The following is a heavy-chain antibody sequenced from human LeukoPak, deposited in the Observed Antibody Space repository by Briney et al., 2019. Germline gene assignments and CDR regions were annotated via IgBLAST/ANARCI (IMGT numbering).Heavy chain of an antibody. Sequence: GASVKVSCKASGYTFTNYDINWVRQATGQGLEWMGWMNPNSGNTGYVQKFQGRGTMTRDTSISTAYMELTSLTSEDTAIYYCARDRVGVGGNGWENWGQGTLVTVSS. CDR2: MNPNSGNT. CDR1: GYTFTNYD. V-gene: IGHV1-8*01. D-gene: IGHD6-19*01. CDR3: ARDRVGVGGNGWEN. J-gene: IGHJ4*02.